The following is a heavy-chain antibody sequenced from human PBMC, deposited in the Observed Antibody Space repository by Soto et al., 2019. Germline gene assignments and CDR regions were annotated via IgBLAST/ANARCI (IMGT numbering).Heavy chain of an antibody. D-gene: IGHD2-8*02. CDR1: GFTFSSYE. CDR3: ARGYCTSSACHWNFDY. Sequence: EVQLVESGGGLVQTGGSLRLSCAASGFTFSSYEMNWVRQAPGKGLARVSDITSTGSTRYYADSVKGRFTISRDNAKNSLYLQMNSLRAEDKAVYYCARGYCTSSACHWNFDYWGQGTLVTVSS. CDR2: ITSTGSTR. J-gene: IGHJ4*02. V-gene: IGHV3-48*03.